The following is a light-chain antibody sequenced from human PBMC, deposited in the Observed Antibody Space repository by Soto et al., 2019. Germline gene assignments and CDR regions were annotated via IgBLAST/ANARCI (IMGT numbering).Light chain of an antibody. CDR2: KVS. CDR3: LQGTHWPWT. V-gene: IGKV2-30*01. J-gene: IGKJ1*01. Sequence: DVLVTQSPLALPVTLGQPASISCRSTQSLVDSDGNTYLTCLQLRPGQFPWRLIYKVSNRDSRVADRFSVSGSVTDFTLKISGVDAVDVVVYYCLQGTHWPWTIGQGTQVEIK. CDR1: QSLVDSDGNTY.